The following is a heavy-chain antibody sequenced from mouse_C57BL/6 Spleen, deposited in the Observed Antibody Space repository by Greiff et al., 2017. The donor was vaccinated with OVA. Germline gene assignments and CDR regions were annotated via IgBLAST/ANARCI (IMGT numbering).Heavy chain of an antibody. CDR3: TRAPYDYDWYFDV. CDR1: GFTFSSYA. CDR2: ISSGGDYI. Sequence: DVMLVESGEGLVKPGGSLKLSCAASGFTFSSYAMSWVRQTPEKRLEWVAYISSGGDYIYYADTVKGRFTISRDNARNTLYLQMSSLKSEDTAMYYCTRAPYDYDWYFDVWGTGTTVTVSS. V-gene: IGHV5-9-1*02. D-gene: IGHD2-4*01. J-gene: IGHJ1*03.